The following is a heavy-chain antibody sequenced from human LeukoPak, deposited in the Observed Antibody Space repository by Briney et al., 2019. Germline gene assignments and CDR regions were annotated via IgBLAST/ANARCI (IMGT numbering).Heavy chain of an antibody. J-gene: IGHJ5*02. CDR3: AKNPWARGPNNWFAP. CDR2: ISGSGGST. Sequence: PGGSLRLSCAASGFTFSSYAMSWVRQAPGKGLEWVSAISGSGGSTYYADSVKGRFTISGDNSKNTLYLQMNSLRAEDTAVYYCAKNPWARGPNNWFAPWGQGTLVTVSS. D-gene: IGHD3-16*01. CDR1: GFTFSSYA. V-gene: IGHV3-23*01.